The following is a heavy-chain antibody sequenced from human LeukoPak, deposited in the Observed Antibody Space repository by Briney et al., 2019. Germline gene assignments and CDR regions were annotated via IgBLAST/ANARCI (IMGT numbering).Heavy chain of an antibody. V-gene: IGHV3-11*01. CDR1: GGSLSGYY. Sequence: LSLTCAVYGGSLSGYYWSWIRQAPGKGLEWVSYISSSGSTIYYADSVKGRFTVSRDNSKNTLYLQMNSLRAEDTAVYYCAKTPGDCTGGTCYSFDYWGQGSLVTVSS. J-gene: IGHJ4*02. D-gene: IGHD2-15*01. CDR3: AKTPGDCTGGTCYSFDY. CDR2: ISSSGSTI.